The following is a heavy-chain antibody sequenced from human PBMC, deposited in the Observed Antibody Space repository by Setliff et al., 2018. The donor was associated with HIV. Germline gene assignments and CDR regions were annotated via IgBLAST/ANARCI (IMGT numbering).Heavy chain of an antibody. CDR1: GGSISSSSYY. CDR3: ARHSPVTTEDYMDV. CDR2: IYYRGNT. V-gene: IGHV4-39*01. J-gene: IGHJ6*03. D-gene: IGHD4-17*01. Sequence: SETLSLTCTVSGGSISSSSYYWGWIRQPPGKGLEWIGSIYYRGNTYYNPSLKSQVTLSVDTSKNQFFLRLTSVSAADTGLYFCARHSPVTTEDYMDVWGKGTTVTVSS.